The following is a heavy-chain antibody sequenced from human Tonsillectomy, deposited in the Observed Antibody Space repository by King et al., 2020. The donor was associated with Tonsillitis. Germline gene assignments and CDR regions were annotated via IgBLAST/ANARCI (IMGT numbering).Heavy chain of an antibody. CDR2: IKEDGSEE. J-gene: IGHJ2*01. V-gene: IGHV3-7*01. CDR3: ATACSYDGGGSQYRFFDR. CDR1: GFTFNKFW. Sequence: VQLVESGGGLVQPGGSLRLSCAASGFTFNKFWMHWVRQAPGKGLEWVASIKEDGSEELYVDSVKGRFTISRDNARNSLFMQLNSLRAEDTAVYSCATACSYDGGGSQYRFFDRWGRGTLVTVSS. D-gene: IGHD3-22*01.